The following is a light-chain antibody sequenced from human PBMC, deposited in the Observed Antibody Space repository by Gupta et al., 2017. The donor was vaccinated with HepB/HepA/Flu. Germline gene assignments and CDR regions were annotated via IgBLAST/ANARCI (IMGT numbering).Light chain of an antibody. CDR1: SSDVGGYNY. J-gene: IGLJ2*01. CDR2: DVS. Sequence: QSALTQPASVSGSPGQSITISCTATSSDVGGYNYVSWYQQLPGKAPKVLIYDVSNRPSGVSDRFSGSKSGYTASLTISGLQAKDEADYYCSSYTISSTDIFGGGTKLTVL. V-gene: IGLV2-14*03. CDR3: SSYTISSTDI.